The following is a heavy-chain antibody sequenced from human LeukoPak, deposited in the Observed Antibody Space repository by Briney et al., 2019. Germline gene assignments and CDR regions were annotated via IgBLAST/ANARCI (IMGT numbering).Heavy chain of an antibody. CDR2: IYYSGST. CDR3: TRHQWWLAPRNFDY. V-gene: IGHV4-30-4*01. CDR1: GGSISSGDYY. J-gene: IGHJ4*02. Sequence: SETLSLTCTVSGGSISSGDYYWSWIRQPPGKGLEWIGYIYYSGSTYYNPSLKSRVTISVDTSKNQFSLKLSSVTAADMAVYYCTRHQWWLAPRNFDYWGQGTLVTVSS. D-gene: IGHD2-8*01.